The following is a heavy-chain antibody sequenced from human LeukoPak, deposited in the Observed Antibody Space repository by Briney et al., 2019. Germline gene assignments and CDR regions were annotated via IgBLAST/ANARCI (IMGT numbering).Heavy chain of an antibody. Sequence: GGSLRLSCAASGFAFSNYGMNWVRQAPGKGLEWVSGITGSGGTTYYADSVKGRFTISRDNAKNSLYLQMNSLRAEDTAVYYCARDGGDYYGSGTCGYWGQGTLVTVSS. D-gene: IGHD3-10*01. CDR1: GFAFSNYG. CDR2: ITGSGGTT. J-gene: IGHJ4*02. CDR3: ARDGGDYYGSGTCGY. V-gene: IGHV3-23*01.